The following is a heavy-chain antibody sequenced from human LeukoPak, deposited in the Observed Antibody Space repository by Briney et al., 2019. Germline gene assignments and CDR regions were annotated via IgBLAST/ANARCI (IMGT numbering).Heavy chain of an antibody. CDR3: ARTDTTMVRGVIITRWFDP. CDR2: INHSGST. CDR1: GGSFSGYY. V-gene: IGHV4-34*01. J-gene: IGHJ5*02. Sequence: SETLSLTCAVYGGSFSGYYWSWIRQPPGKGLEWIGEINHSGSTNYNPSLKSRVTISVDKSKNQFSLKLSSVTAADTAVYYCARTDTTMVRGVIITRWFDPWGQGTLVTVSS. D-gene: IGHD3-10*01.